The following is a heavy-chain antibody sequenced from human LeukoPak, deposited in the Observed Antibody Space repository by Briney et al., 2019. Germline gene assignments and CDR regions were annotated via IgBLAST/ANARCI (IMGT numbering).Heavy chain of an antibody. J-gene: IGHJ4*02. CDR3: ARAAYYDILTGYSENIFDY. V-gene: IGHV1-2*02. D-gene: IGHD3-9*01. CDR1: GYTFTDYY. CDR2: INPNTGGT. Sequence: GASVKVSCKASGYTFTDYYMHWVRLAPGQGLEWMGWINPNTGGTSYAQKFQGRVTMTRDTSISTAYMDLSRLRSDDTAVYYCARAAYYDILTGYSENIFDYWGQGTLVTVSS.